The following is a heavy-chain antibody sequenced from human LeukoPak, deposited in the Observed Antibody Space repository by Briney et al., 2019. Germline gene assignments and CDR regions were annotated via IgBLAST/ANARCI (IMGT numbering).Heavy chain of an antibody. CDR2: LSGSGANT. J-gene: IGHJ6*02. Sequence: PGGSLRLSCAVSGFTFSSYAMSWVRRAPGKGLEWVSALSGSGANTFYADSVKGRFTISRDNSKNTLYLQMNSLRAEDTAVYYCAKDQGSYGMDVWGQGTTVTVSS. CDR1: GFTFSSYA. CDR3: AKDQGSYGMDV. V-gene: IGHV3-23*01.